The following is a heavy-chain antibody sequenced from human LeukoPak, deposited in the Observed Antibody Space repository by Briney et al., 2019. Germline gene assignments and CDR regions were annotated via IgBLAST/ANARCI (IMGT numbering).Heavy chain of an antibody. V-gene: IGHV4-39*01. CDR3: ASDTVAGTG. CDR2: IYYSGNT. Sequence: SETLSLTCTVSGGSIGSSSYYWGWIRQPPGEGLEWIGSIYYSGNTYYNPSLKSRVTISVDTSKNQFSLKLSSVTAADTSVYYCASDTVAGTGWGQGTLVTVSS. CDR1: GGSIGSSSYY. J-gene: IGHJ4*02. D-gene: IGHD6-19*01.